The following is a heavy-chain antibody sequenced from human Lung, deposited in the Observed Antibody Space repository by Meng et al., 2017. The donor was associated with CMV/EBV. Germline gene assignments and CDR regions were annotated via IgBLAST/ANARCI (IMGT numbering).Heavy chain of an antibody. CDR3: TTYFSGSGDY. J-gene: IGHJ4*02. V-gene: IGHV3-15*01. Sequence: SRAASGFTFSNAWMTWVRQAPGKGLEWVGRIYKMSDSGQTEYAEPVRGRFTVSRDDSRNTFYLQMTSLRTDDTDVYYCTTYFSGSGDYWGRGPQVTVSS. CDR2: IYKMSDSGQT. D-gene: IGHD3-10*01. CDR1: GFTFSNAW.